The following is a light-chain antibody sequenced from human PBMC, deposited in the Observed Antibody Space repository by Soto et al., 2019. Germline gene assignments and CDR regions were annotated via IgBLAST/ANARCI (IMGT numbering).Light chain of an antibody. CDR3: TAWDASLSAVV. V-gene: IGLV1-44*01. Sequence: QSVLTQPPSASGTPGHRVTISCSGTSSNIGSTTVNWYQHLPGTAPKLLIYGNDQRPSGVPDRLSGSKSGTSVFLAISGLQSEDEADYYCTAWDASLSAVVFGGGTKLTVL. CDR2: GND. CDR1: SSNIGSTT. J-gene: IGLJ2*01.